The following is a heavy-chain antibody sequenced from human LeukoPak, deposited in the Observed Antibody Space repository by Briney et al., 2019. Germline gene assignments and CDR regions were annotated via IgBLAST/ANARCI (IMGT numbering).Heavy chain of an antibody. J-gene: IGHJ4*02. CDR2: IYPGDSDT. CDR1: GYSFTTYW. V-gene: IGHV5-51*01. D-gene: IGHD6-13*01. CDR3: ARLLRNIAAAVYFFDY. Sequence: GESLKISCEGSGYSFTTYWIGWVRQMPGKGLEWMGIIYPGDSDTRYSPSFQGQVTISADKSINAAYLQWSSLKASDTAMYYCARLLRNIAAAVYFFDYWGQGTLVTVSS.